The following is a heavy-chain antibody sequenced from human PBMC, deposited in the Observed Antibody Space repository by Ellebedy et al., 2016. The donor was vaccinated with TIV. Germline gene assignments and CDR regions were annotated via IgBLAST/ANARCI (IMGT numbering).Heavy chain of an antibody. CDR1: GFTFSSYW. CDR3: TTEAGGSSGWSPCDY. D-gene: IGHD6-19*01. CDR2: IKSKTDGGTT. V-gene: IGHV3-15*07. J-gene: IGHJ4*02. Sequence: GESLKISCAASGFTFSSYWMHWVRQAPGKGLEWVGRIKSKTDGGTTDYAAPVKGRFTISRDDSKNTLYLQMNSLKTEDTAVYYCTTEAGGSSGWSPCDYWGQGTLVTVST.